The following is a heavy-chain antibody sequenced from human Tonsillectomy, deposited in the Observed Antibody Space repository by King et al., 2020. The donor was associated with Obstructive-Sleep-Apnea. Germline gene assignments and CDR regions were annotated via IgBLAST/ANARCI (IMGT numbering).Heavy chain of an antibody. CDR3: ARVATMVRRVIIKYYFDY. CDR1: GFTFSDYY. V-gene: IGHV3-11*06. Sequence: VKLVESGGGLVKPGGSLRLSCAASGFTFSDYYMSWIRQAPGKGLEWVSDISSRSGSTNYADSVKGRFTISRDNAKNSLYLQMNSLRAEDTAVYYCARVATMVRRVIIKYYFDYWGQGTLVTVSS. D-gene: IGHD3-10*01. J-gene: IGHJ4*02. CDR2: ISSRSGST.